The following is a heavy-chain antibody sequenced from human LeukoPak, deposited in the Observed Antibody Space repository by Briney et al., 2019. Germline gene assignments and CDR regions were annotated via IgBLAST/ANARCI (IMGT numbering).Heavy chain of an antibody. CDR1: GYTFTEHF. CDR2: IHPASANT. CDR3: ARGLHGDYGYFDY. Sequence: ASVKVSCKASGYTFTEHFIHWVRQAPGQGLQYMGWIHPASANTVYAQMFHGRVTLTRDTPATTTYMELSGLRSDDTAVYYCARGLHGDYGYFDYWGQGTLVTVSS. J-gene: IGHJ4*02. D-gene: IGHD4-17*01. V-gene: IGHV1-2*02.